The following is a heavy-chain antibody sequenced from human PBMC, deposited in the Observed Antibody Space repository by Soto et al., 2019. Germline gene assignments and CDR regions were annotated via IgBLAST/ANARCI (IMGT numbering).Heavy chain of an antibody. Sequence: SAPTLRNPTQIITLTYTFSGSSLTTPTWRESWIRQPPGKALEWLALIYCDEDKRYSPSLQSRLTIIKDSSKNQVVLIMTNMDLVDTDTYYCANESDSGYGSSWFSYWGQ. CDR1: GSSLTTPTWR. CDR2: IYCDEDK. J-gene: IGHJ4*02. D-gene: IGHD6-13*01. V-gene: IGHV2-5*02. CDR3: ANESDSGYGSSWFSY.